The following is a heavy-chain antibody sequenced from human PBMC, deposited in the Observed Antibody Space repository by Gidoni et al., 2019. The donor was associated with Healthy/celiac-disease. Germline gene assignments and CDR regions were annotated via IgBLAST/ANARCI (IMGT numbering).Heavy chain of an antibody. J-gene: IGHJ6*02. CDR2: IFSNDEK. Sequence: QVTLKESGPVMVKPTETPTLTCTVSGFSLSNARMGVSWSRQPPGKALEWLAHIFSNDEKSYSTSLKSRLTISKDTSKSQVVLTMTNMDPVDTATYYCARTLYYYGSGSSPLDVWGQGTTVTVSS. D-gene: IGHD3-10*01. V-gene: IGHV2-26*01. CDR1: GFSLSNARMG. CDR3: ARTLYYYGSGSSPLDV.